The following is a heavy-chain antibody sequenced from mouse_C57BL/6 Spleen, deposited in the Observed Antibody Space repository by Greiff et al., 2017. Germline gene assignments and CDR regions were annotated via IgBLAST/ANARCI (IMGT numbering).Heavy chain of an antibody. CDR1: GYAFSSYW. CDR2: IYPGDGDT. Sequence: VQLQESGAELVKPGASVKISCKASGYAFSSYWMNWVKQRPGKGLEWIGQIYPGDGDTNYNGKFKGKATLTADKSSSTAYMQLSSLTSEDSAVYFCARPGIFTTVVAGGLDYWGQGTTLTVSS. J-gene: IGHJ2*01. V-gene: IGHV1-80*01. D-gene: IGHD1-1*01. CDR3: ARPGIFTTVVAGGLDY.